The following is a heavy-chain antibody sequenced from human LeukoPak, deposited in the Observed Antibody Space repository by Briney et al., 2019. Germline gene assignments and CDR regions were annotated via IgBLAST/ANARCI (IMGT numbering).Heavy chain of an antibody. D-gene: IGHD3-9*01. CDR3: ARDREYYDILTGYLVGPRNDAFDI. V-gene: IGHV1-2*02. Sequence: ASVKVSCKASGYTFTGYYMHWVRQAPGQGLEWMGWINPNSGGTNYAQKFQGRVTMTRDTSISTAYMELSRLRSDDMAVYYCARDREYYDILTGYLVGPRNDAFDIWGQGTMVTVSS. CDR2: INPNSGGT. CDR1: GYTFTGYY. J-gene: IGHJ3*02.